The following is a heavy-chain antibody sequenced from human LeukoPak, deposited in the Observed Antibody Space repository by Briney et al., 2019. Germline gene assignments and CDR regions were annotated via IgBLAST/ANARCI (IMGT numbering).Heavy chain of an antibody. V-gene: IGHV3-21*04. Sequence: GGSLRLSCAASGFTFSSYTLNWVRQAPGKGLEWVSSISSSSSYIYYADSVKGRFTISRDNAKNSLFLQMNSLRAEDTAVYYCAKATSPVISRNLFDRWGQGTPVTVSS. D-gene: IGHD3-3*02. CDR2: ISSSSSYI. CDR1: GFTFSSYT. J-gene: IGHJ5*02. CDR3: AKATSPVISRNLFDR.